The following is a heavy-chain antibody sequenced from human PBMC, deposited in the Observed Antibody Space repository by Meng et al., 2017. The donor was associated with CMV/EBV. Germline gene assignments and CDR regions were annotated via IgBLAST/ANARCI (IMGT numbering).Heavy chain of an antibody. CDR1: GFTFSSYW. V-gene: IGHV3-74*01. Sequence: GGSLRLSCAASGFTFSSYWMHWVRQAPGKGRVWVSRINSAGSSTSSADSGKGRFTISRDNAKNSLYLQMNSLRAEDTALYYCAKDAESSSWYMYYGMDVGGQGTTVTSP. J-gene: IGHJ6*02. CDR3: AKDAESSSWYMYYGMDV. CDR2: INSAGSST. D-gene: IGHD6-13*01.